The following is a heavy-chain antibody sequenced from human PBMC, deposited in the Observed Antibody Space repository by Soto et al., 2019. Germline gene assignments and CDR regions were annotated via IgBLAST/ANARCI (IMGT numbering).Heavy chain of an antibody. CDR1: GYSFTSYW. D-gene: IGHD6-6*01. CDR2: IYPGDSDT. CDR3: ASQSSSSGSGAFDI. V-gene: IGHV5-51*01. Sequence: GESLNISCKGSGYSFTSYWIGLVRQMPGKGLEWMGIIYPGDSDTRYSPSFQGQVTISADKSISTAYLQWSSLKASDTAMYYCASQSSSSGSGAFDIWGQGTMVTVSS. J-gene: IGHJ3*02.